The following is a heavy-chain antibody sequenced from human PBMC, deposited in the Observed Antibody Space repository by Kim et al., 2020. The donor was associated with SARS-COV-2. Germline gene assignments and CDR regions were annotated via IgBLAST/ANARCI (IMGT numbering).Heavy chain of an antibody. J-gene: IGHJ4*02. D-gene: IGHD6-6*01. CDR3: AKDQYSSSSPCVY. CDR1: GVTFSSYA. CDR2: MSGSGGTT. Sequence: GGSLRLSCAASGVTFSSYAMTWVRQAPGKGLEWVSVMSGSGGTTYYADSVKGRFTISRDNSKNTLYLQMHSLRAEDTTVYYCAKDQYSSSSPCVYWGQGTLVTVSS. V-gene: IGHV3-23*01.